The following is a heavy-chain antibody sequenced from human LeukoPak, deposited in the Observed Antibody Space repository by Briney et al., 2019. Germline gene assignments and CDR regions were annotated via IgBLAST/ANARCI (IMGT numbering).Heavy chain of an antibody. D-gene: IGHD1-26*01. Sequence: SETLSLTCTVSGGPIDRHYWSWIRQPPGKGLEWIGYVFYPGSTNYTPSLKSRVTISVDTSKNQFSLKLSSVTAADTAVYYCARDSYSGYYYYGMDVWGQGTTVTVSS. V-gene: IGHV4-59*11. J-gene: IGHJ6*02. CDR2: VFYPGST. CDR1: GGPIDRHY. CDR3: ARDSYSGYYYYGMDV.